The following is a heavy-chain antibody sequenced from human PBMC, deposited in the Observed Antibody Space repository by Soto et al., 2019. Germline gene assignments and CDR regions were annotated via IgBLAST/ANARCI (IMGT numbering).Heavy chain of an antibody. CDR2: ISGSGGST. Sequence: GGSLRLSCAASGFTFSSYAMSWVRQAPGKGLEWVSAISGSGGSTYYADSVKGRFTISRDNSKNTLYLQINSLRAEDTAVYYCAKAPLEGVTNYYYYMDVWGKGTTVTVSS. CDR3: AKAPLEGVTNYYYYMDV. J-gene: IGHJ6*03. D-gene: IGHD4-4*01. CDR1: GFTFSSYA. V-gene: IGHV3-23*01.